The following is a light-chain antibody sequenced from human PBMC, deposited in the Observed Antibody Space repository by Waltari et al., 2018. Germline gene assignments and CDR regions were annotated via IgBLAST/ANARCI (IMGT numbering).Light chain of an antibody. Sequence: QSALTQPASVSGSPGQSITISCTGTRSAVGGYNYVSWYQQHPGKAPKLMIYDVSNRPSGVSNRFSGSKSGNTASLTISGLQAEDEADYYCSSYTSSSTPYVFGTGTKVTVL. V-gene: IGLV2-14*03. CDR3: SSYTSSSTPYV. CDR2: DVS. CDR1: RSAVGGYNY. J-gene: IGLJ1*01.